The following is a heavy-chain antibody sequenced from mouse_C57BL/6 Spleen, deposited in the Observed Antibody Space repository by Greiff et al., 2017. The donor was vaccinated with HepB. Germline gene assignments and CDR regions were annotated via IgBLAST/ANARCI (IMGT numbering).Heavy chain of an antibody. CDR2: IDPSDSYT. Sequence: VQLQQSGAELVRPGTSVKLSCKASGYTFTSYWMHWVKQRPGQGLEWIGVIDPSDSYTNYNQKFKGKATLTVDTSSSTAYMQLSSLTSEDSAVYYCASSTVVAPHFDYWGQGTTLTVSS. D-gene: IGHD1-1*01. CDR3: ASSTVVAPHFDY. J-gene: IGHJ2*01. V-gene: IGHV1-59*01. CDR1: GYTFTSYW.